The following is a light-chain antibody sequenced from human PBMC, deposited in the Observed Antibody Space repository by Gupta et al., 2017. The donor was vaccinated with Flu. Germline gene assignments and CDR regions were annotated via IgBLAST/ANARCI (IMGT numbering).Light chain of an antibody. Sequence: ATPPGAPGERAALSGRASQSISGNLAWYQQKPGQAPRLLIYGASTSATGIPARFSGSGYGTEYTLTISSRQSEDFADYYCQQYDNWPPWTFGQGTKVEIK. CDR2: GAS. V-gene: IGKV3-15*01. CDR1: QSISGN. CDR3: QQYDNWPPWT. J-gene: IGKJ1*01.